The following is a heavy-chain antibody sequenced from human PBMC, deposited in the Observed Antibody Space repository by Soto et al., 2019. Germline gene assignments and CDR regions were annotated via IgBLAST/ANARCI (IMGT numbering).Heavy chain of an antibody. D-gene: IGHD5-12*01. V-gene: IGHV3-7*05. CDR3: ARGGRLSSPTSGWFDP. Sequence: EEQVVESGGGLVQPGGSLRLSCVASGFTFRSYWMSWVRQAPGKGLEWVANIKQDGNERHYMDSVKGRFTISRDNAKNSLDLVMNSLKTADTAVYYCARGGRLSSPTSGWFDPWGQGTLVIVSS. CDR1: GFTFRSYW. CDR2: IKQDGNER. J-gene: IGHJ5*02.